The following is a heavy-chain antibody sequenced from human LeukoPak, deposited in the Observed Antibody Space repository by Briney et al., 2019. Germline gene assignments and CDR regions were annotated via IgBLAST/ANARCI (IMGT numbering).Heavy chain of an antibody. D-gene: IGHD5-18*01. J-gene: IGHJ6*03. CDR2: IYPGDSDT. CDR1: GYSFTNYW. CDR3: ARLNVDTAMVNNYYYMDV. V-gene: IGHV5-51*01. Sequence: GESLKISCKGSGYSFTNYWIAWVRQMPGKGLEWMGIIYPGDSDTRYSPSFQGQVTISADKSISTAYLQWSSLKASDTAMYYCARLNVDTAMVNNYYYMDVWGKGTTVTVSS.